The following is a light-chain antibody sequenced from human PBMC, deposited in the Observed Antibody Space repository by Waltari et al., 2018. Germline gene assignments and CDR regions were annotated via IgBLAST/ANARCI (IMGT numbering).Light chain of an antibody. CDR3: MQGLYTPWT. CDR1: QSLVPSIGRNY. V-gene: IGKV2-28*01. Sequence: EIVMTQSPLSLPVTPGEPASISCRPSQSLVPSIGRNYVAWYLQKPGQSPQLLIYLGSNRAPGVPDRFSGRASGTDFTLKISRVEAEDVGIYYCMQGLYTPWTFGQGTKVEIK. J-gene: IGKJ1*01. CDR2: LGS.